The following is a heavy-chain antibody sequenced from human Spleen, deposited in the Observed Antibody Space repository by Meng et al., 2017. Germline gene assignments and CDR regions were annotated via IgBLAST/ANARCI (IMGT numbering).Heavy chain of an antibody. CDR2: IYYSGST. CDR3: ATDKGYFDY. Sequence: QLQRQESGPGLVKPSETLSLTCTVSGGSISSSTYYWGWIRQPPGKGLEWIGSIYYSGSTYYNPSLKSRLTISVDTSKSQFSLKLRSVTAADTAVYYCATDKGYFDYWGQGTLVTVSS. CDR1: GGSISSSTYY. J-gene: IGHJ4*02. V-gene: IGHV4-39*01.